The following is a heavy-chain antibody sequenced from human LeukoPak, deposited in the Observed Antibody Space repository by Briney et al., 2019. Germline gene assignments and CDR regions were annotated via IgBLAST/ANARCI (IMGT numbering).Heavy chain of an antibody. D-gene: IGHD5-18*01. CDR2: IFPGDSDA. CDR1: GYRFSNAW. CDR3: ARQAADSYSYGHLVDYFDY. V-gene: IGHV5-51*01. J-gene: IGHJ4*02. Sequence: GESLKISCKGSGYRFSNAWIGWVRQMPGKGLEWMGYIFPGDSDATYSPSFQGQVTISADRSINTAYLQWSSLKASDTAMYYCARQAADSYSYGHLVDYFDYWGQGTLVTVSS.